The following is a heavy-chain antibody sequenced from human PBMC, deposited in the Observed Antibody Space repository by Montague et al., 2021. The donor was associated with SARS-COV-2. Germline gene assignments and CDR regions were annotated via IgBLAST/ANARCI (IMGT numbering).Heavy chain of an antibody. V-gene: IGHV3-48*03. D-gene: IGHD2-15*01. Sequence: YLRLSCAASGFTFSSYEMNWVHQAPGKGLEWLSSISYSGGITNYADSVRGRFTISRDFAKNSLYLQMNSLRAEDTAVYYCVREGSGWFFDYWGQGAPVTVSS. CDR1: GFTFSSYE. CDR2: ISYSGGIT. J-gene: IGHJ4*02. CDR3: VREGSGWFFDY.